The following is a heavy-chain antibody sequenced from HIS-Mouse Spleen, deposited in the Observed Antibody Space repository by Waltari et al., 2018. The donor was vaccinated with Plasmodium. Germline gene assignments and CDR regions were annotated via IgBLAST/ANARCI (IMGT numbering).Heavy chain of an antibody. CDR1: GFTFSSYS. Sequence: EVQLVESGGGLVKPGGSLRLSCAASGFTFSSYSMTWGRQAPGKGLEWVSSIRSRSSYIYYADSVKGRFTISRDNAKNSLYLQMNSLRAEDTAVYYCARDFSGGAFDIWGQGTMVTVSS. J-gene: IGHJ3*02. CDR2: IRSRSSYI. CDR3: ARDFSGGAFDI. V-gene: IGHV3-21*01. D-gene: IGHD2-15*01.